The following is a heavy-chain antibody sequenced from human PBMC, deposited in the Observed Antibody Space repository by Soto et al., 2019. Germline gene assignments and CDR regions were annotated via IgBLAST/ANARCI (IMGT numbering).Heavy chain of an antibody. CDR1: GGSISSSSNYY. CDR2: IYYSGNT. D-gene: IGHD2-2*01. J-gene: IGHJ4*02. V-gene: IGHV4-39*01. CDR3: VTTAAYCSGTSCYDFDY. Sequence: SETLFLTCTVSGGSISSSSNYYWGWIRQPPGKGLEWIGSIYYSGNTYYNPSLKSRVTLSVDTSKNQFSLFLSSVTAADTAVYYCVTTAAYCSGTSCYDFDYWGQGSLVTVSS.